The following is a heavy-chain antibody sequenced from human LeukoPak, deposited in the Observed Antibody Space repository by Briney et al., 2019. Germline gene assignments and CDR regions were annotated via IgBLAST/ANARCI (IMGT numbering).Heavy chain of an antibody. CDR2: INEDGSEK. J-gene: IGHJ4*02. Sequence: GGSLRLSCAASGFTFSRYWMSWLRQAPGKGLEWVANINEDGSEKYYVDSVKGRFSISRDNAKNSLYLQMNSLRAEDTAVYYCARTRDPYYYDYWGQGTLVTVSS. V-gene: IGHV3-7*01. CDR1: GFTFSRYW. CDR3: ARTRDPYYYDY.